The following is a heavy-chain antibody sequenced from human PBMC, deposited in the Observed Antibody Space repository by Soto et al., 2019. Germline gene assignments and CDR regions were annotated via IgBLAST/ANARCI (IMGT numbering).Heavy chain of an antibody. D-gene: IGHD3-22*01. CDR2: VKPDGSAA. Sequence: GGSLRLSCAASGFTFHYYWMTWVRQAPGKGLEWVANVKPDGSAAFYADSLKGRFTVSRDNANNSVSLQMHSLRADDTAVYYCARDRERVTVNGGIALGAMQVWGHGTTVTVSS. CDR3: ARDRERVTVNGGIALGAMQV. J-gene: IGHJ6*02. V-gene: IGHV3-7*03. CDR1: GFTFHYYW.